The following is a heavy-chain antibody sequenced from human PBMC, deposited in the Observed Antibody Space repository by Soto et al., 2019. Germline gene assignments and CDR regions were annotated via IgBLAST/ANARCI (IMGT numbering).Heavy chain of an antibody. CDR1: GYTFTGYY. D-gene: IGHD3-22*01. CDR2: INPNSGGT. V-gene: IGHV1-2*04. J-gene: IGHJ6*02. CDR3: ARDSYYDSSGYYFPYYYYGMDV. Sequence: ASVKVSCKASGYTFTGYYMHWVRQAPGQGLEWMGWINPNSGGTNYAQKFQGWVTMTRDTSISTAYMELSRLRSDDTAVYYCARDSYYDSSGYYFPYYYYGMDVWGQGTTVTVSS.